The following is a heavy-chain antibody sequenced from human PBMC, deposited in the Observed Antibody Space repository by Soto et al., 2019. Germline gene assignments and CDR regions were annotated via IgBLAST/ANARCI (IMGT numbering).Heavy chain of an antibody. Sequence: SETLSLTCTVSGGSISSGGYYWSWIRQHPGKGLEWIGYIYYSGSTYYNPSLKSRVTISVDTSKNQFSLKLSSVTAADTAVYYCARGSHRVAARPTAFDYWGQGTLVTVSS. CDR1: GGSISSGGYY. CDR2: IYYSGST. CDR3: ARGSHRVAARPTAFDY. V-gene: IGHV4-31*03. J-gene: IGHJ4*02. D-gene: IGHD6-6*01.